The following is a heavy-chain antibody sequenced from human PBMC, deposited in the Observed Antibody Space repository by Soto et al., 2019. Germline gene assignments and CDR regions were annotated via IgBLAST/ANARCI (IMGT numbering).Heavy chain of an antibody. D-gene: IGHD6-13*01. CDR3: RRSSRYSTDV. CDR1: GGSISSSSY. J-gene: IGHJ6*02. CDR2: IYSIGST. Sequence: QLQLQESGPGLVKPSETLSLTCTVSGGSISSSSYWGWIRQPPGKGLEWIGSIYSIGSTYYNPSLKSRVPISVDTSKTQFSLKLSSVTAADTAVYYCRRSSRYSTDVWGQGTTVTVSS. V-gene: IGHV4-39*01.